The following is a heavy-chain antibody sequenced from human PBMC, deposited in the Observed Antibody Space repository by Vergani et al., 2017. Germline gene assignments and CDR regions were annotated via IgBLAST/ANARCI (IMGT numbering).Heavy chain of an antibody. CDR3: ARDSRYCSSTSCYVGRDWFDP. J-gene: IGHJ5*02. CDR2: INTSGGST. V-gene: IGHV1-46*01. Sequence: QVQLVQSGAEVKKPGASVKVSCKASGYTFTSYYMHWVRQAPGQGLEWMGIINTSGGSTSYAQKFQGRVTMTRETSTSTVYMELSSRRSEDTAVYYCARDSRYCSSTSCYVGRDWFDPWGQGTLVTVYS. D-gene: IGHD2-2*01. CDR1: GYTFTSYY.